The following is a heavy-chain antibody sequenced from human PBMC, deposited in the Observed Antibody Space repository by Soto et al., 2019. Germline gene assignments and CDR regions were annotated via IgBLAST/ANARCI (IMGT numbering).Heavy chain of an antibody. J-gene: IGHJ6*02. D-gene: IGHD6-6*01. V-gene: IGHV3-48*02. CDR1: GFTFSSYS. CDR2: ISSSSSTI. CDR3: ARPGYSSSSYGMDV. Sequence: GGSLRLSCAASGFTFSSYSMNWVRQAPGKGLEWVSYISSSSSTIYYADSVKGRFTISRDNAKNSLYLQMNSLRDEDTAVYYCARPGYSSSSYGMDVWGQGNTVTVSS.